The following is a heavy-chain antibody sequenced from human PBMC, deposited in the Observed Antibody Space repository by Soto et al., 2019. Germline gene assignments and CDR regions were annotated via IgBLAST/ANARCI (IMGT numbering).Heavy chain of an antibody. V-gene: IGHV3-30*18. CDR3: AKLYPAGTETYLGGFDY. CDR2: ISYDGSNK. J-gene: IGHJ4*02. D-gene: IGHD7-27*01. CDR1: GFTFSSYG. Sequence: VGSLRLSCAASGFTFSSYGMHWVRQAPGKGLEWVALISYDGSNKYYEDSVKGRFTISRDNSKNTLYLQMNSLRTEDTAVYYCAKLYPAGTETYLGGFDYWGQGALVTVSS.